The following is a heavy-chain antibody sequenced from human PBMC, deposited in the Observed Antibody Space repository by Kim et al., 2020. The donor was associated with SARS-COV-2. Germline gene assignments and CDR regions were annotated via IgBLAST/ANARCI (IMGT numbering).Heavy chain of an antibody. Sequence: SETLSLTRTVSGGSISNDNYFWGWIRQPPGEGLEWIGTIYYDGNTYYNPSLKSRVTISLDTSKNQFSLKLSSVTAADTAVYYCARAPPKSGSRFDPWGQGTLVTVSS. CDR3: ARAPPKSGSRFDP. V-gene: IGHV4-39*07. CDR2: IYYDGNT. CDR1: GGSISNDNYF. J-gene: IGHJ5*02. D-gene: IGHD1-26*01.